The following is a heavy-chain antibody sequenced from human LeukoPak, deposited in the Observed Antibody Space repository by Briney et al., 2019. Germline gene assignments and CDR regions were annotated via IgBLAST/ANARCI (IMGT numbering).Heavy chain of an antibody. D-gene: IGHD3-3*01. J-gene: IGHJ4*02. CDR1: GGTFSSYA. V-gene: IGHV1-69*13. CDR2: IIPIFGTA. CDR3: ATAFGVVDFDY. Sequence: ASVKVSCKASGGTFSSYAISWVRQAPGQGLEWMGGIIPIFGTANYAQKFQGRVTITADESTSTAYMELSSLRSDDTAMYYCATAFGVVDFDYWGQGTLVTVSS.